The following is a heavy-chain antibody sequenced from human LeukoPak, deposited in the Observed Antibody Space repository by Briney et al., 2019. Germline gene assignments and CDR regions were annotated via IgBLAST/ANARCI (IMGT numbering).Heavy chain of an antibody. J-gene: IGHJ5*02. CDR2: INPSGGST. CDR1: GYTFTSYY. CDR3: ARDLFGSIAVAGNEDWFDP. V-gene: IGHV1-46*01. D-gene: IGHD6-19*01. Sequence: ASVKVSCKASGYTFTSYYMHWVRQAPGQGLEWMGIINPSGGSTSYAQKFQGRVTMTRDTSTSTVYMELSSLRSEDTAVYYCARDLFGSIAVAGNEDWFDPWGQGTLVTASS.